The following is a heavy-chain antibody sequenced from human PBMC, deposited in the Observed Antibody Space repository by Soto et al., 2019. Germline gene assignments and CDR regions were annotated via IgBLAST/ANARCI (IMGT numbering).Heavy chain of an antibody. J-gene: IGHJ5*02. CDR3: ARSTPYSNWNWANWFDP. V-gene: IGHV4-34*01. CDR1: GGSFSGYY. CDR2: INHSGST. Sequence: PSETLSLTCAVYGGSFSGYYWSWIRQPPGKGLEWIGEINHSGSTNYNPSLKSRVTISVDTSKNQFSLKLSSVTAEDTTLYYCARSTPYSNWNWANWFDPWGQGTLVTVSS. D-gene: IGHD1-7*01.